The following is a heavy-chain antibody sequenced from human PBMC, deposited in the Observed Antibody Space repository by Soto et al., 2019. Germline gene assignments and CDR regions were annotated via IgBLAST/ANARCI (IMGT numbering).Heavy chain of an antibody. CDR1: GGSISSSSYY. D-gene: IGHD2-2*01. J-gene: IGHJ2*01. Sequence: PSETLSLTCTVSGGSISSSSYYWGWIRQPPGKGLEWIGSIYYSGSTYYNPSLKSRVTISVDTSKNQFSLKLSSVTAADTAVYYCASSTGGTIVIRDWYFDLWGRGTLVTVSS. CDR3: ASSTGGTIVIRDWYFDL. V-gene: IGHV4-39*01. CDR2: IYYSGST.